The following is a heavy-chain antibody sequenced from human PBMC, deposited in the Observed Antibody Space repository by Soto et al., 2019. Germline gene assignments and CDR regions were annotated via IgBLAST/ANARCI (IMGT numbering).Heavy chain of an antibody. CDR2: IYYSGST. J-gene: IGHJ4*02. D-gene: IGHD5-12*01. CDR3: ARSESLRAGVVAIDY. V-gene: IGHV4-31*03. Sequence: SETLSLTCTFSGGSISSGGYYWSWIRQHPGKGLEWIGYIYYSGSTYYNPSLKSRVTISVDTSKNQFSLKLSSVTAADTAVYYCARSESLRAGVVAIDYWGQGTLVTVSS. CDR1: GGSISSGGYY.